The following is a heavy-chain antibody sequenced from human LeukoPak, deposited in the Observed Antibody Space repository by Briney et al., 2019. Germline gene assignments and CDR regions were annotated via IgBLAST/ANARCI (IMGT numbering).Heavy chain of an antibody. V-gene: IGHV1-18*01. D-gene: IGHD3-9*01. CDR3: ARDIAILTGSYPNFDY. CDR1: GYTFTSYG. CDR2: ISAYNGNT. Sequence: ASVKVSCKASGYTFTSYGISWVRQAPGQGLEWMGWISAYNGNTNYAQKLQGRVTMTTDTSTSTAYMELRSLRSDDTAVYYCARDIAILTGSYPNFDYWGQGTLVTVSS. J-gene: IGHJ4*02.